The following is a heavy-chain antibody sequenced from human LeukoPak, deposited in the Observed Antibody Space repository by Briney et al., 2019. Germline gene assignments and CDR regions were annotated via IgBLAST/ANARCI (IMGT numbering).Heavy chain of an antibody. D-gene: IGHD2-15*01. J-gene: IGHJ3*02. CDR1: GYTFTSYG. Sequence: GASVKVSCKASGYTFTSYGISWVRQAPGQGLEWMGWISAYNGNTNYAQKLQGRVTMTTDTSTSTAYMELRSLGSDDTAVYYCARDVVVAATTAFDIWGQGTMVTVSS. V-gene: IGHV1-18*01. CDR3: ARDVVVAATTAFDI. CDR2: ISAYNGNT.